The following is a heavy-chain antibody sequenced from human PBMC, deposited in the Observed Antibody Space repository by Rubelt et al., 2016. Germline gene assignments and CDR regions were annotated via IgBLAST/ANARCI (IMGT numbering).Heavy chain of an antibody. Sequence: QVQLQESGPGLVKPSETLSLTCTVSGGSISSYYWSWIRQPPGKGLEWIGSIYYSGSTNYNPSLKSRVTISMDTSKNQFFLKLSSVTAADTAVYYCATSGGNGGDFDYWGQGTLVTVSS. CDR3: ATSGGNGGDFDY. V-gene: IGHV4-59*01. D-gene: IGHD4-23*01. CDR2: IYYSGST. CDR1: GGSISSYY. J-gene: IGHJ4*02.